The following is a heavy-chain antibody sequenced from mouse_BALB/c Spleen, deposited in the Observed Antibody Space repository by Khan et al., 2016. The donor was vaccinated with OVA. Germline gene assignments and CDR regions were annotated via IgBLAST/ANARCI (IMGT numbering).Heavy chain of an antibody. CDR1: GYTFRNYW. J-gene: IGHJ3*01. CDR3: ARGFPWFAY. Sequence: VKLQESGAELMKPGASVKISCKATGYTFRNYWIEWVKQRPGHGLEWIGEILPGSGLTNYNEKFKGKATFTADTSSNTAYMQLSSLTSEDSAVYYCARGFPWFAYWGQGTLVTVSA. CDR2: ILPGSGLT. V-gene: IGHV1-9*01.